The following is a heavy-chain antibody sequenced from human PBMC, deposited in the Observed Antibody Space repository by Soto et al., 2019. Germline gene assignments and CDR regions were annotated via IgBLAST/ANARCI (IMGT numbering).Heavy chain of an antibody. V-gene: IGHV5-51*01. Sequence: GESLKIYCKGSGYSFTSYWIGWVRQMPGKGLEWMGIIYPGDSDTRYSPSFQGQVTISADKSISTAYLQWSSLKASDTAMYYCARRPRYSGSYYYYYGMDVWGQVTTVTVSS. J-gene: IGHJ6*02. D-gene: IGHD1-26*01. CDR1: GYSFTSYW. CDR2: IYPGDSDT. CDR3: ARRPRYSGSYYYYYGMDV.